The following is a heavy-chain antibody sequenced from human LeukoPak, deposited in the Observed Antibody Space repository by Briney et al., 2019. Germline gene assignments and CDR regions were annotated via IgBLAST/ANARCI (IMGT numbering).Heavy chain of an antibody. D-gene: IGHD6-13*01. J-gene: IGHJ1*01. CDR1: GFTVSSNY. Sequence: GGSLRLSCAASGFTVSSNYMSWVRQAPGKGLEWVSVIYSGGSTYYADSVKGRFTISRDNSKNTLYLQMNSLRAEDTAVYYCAAGEGGGKDPAAAGTGYFQHWGQGTLVTVSS. CDR2: IYSGGST. CDR3: AAGEGGGKDPAAAGTGYFQH. V-gene: IGHV3-53*01.